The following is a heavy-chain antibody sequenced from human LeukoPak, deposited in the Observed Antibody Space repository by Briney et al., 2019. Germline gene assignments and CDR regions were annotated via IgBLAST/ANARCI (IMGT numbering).Heavy chain of an antibody. CDR2: ISGSGGST. D-gene: IGHD3-10*01. V-gene: IGHV3-23*01. CDR1: GFTFSNYA. Sequence: GGSLGLSCAASGFTFSNYAMSWVRQAPGKGLEWVSAISGSGGSTFYADSVKGRFTISRDNAKNYLFLHMTSLRADDTAVYFCARDLVDYYGSGFDYWGQGTLVIVSS. J-gene: IGHJ4*02. CDR3: ARDLVDYYGSGFDY.